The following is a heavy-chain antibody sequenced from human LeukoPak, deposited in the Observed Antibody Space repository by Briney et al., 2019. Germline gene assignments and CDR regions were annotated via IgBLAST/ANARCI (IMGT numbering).Heavy chain of an antibody. D-gene: IGHD3-10*01. CDR1: GGSISVSSYY. J-gene: IGHJ6*02. V-gene: IGHV4-39*02. CDR2: VYYTGST. CDR3: ARDRGDTMVRGGYYYGMDV. Sequence: SETLSLTCTVSGGSISVSSYYWGWIRQPPVKGLEWIGTVYYTGSTYYNPSLKSRVTISVDTSKNQFSLKLSSVTAADTAVYYCARDRGDTMVRGGYYYGMDVWGQGTTVTVSS.